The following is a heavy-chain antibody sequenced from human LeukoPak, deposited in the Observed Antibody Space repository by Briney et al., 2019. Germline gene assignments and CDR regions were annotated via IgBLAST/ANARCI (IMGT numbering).Heavy chain of an antibody. J-gene: IGHJ4*02. CDR3: ARDDYGQKGFDY. D-gene: IGHD4-17*01. Sequence: SETLSPTCTVSGDSISTSYWSWIRQPAGRGLEWIGRIYTSGSTNYNPSLKSRVTMSVDTSKNQFSLKLRSVTAADTAVYYCARDDYGQKGFDYWGQGTLVTVSS. CDR2: IYTSGST. V-gene: IGHV4-4*07. CDR1: GDSISTSY.